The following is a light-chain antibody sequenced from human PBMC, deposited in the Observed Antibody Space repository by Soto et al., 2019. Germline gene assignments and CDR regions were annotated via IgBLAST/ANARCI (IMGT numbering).Light chain of an antibody. CDR3: QQRSSWPLT. J-gene: IGKJ4*01. CDR2: DAF. CDR1: LSVSVY. Sequence: VVLTQSPATLSLSPGERATLSCRASLSVSVYLDWYQQKPGQAPRLAIYDAFNRATGIPARFSGSGSGTDFTLTISSLEPEDFAVYYCQQRSSWPLTFGGGTKVEIK. V-gene: IGKV3-11*01.